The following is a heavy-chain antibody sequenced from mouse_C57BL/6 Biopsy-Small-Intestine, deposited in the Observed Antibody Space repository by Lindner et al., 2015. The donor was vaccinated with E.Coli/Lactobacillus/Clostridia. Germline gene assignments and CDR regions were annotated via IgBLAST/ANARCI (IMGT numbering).Heavy chain of an antibody. V-gene: IGHV1-4*01. D-gene: IGHD1-3*01. CDR2: ISVYSGET. J-gene: IGHJ3*01. CDR1: GYTFNSYG. CDR3: ARGPYCSGHNCPDALDI. Sequence: SVNGLLAKASGYTFNSYGISWVRQAPGLGLEWMGWISVYSGETKYAQKFQGRLTMTTDTSAGTAHMELRSLRSDDTAIYYCARGPYCSGHNCPDALDIWGQGTMVAVSS.